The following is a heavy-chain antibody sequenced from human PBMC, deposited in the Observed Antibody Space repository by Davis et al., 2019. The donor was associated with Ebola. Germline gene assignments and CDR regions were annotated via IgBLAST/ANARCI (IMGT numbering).Heavy chain of an antibody. CDR1: GFTFSSYS. CDR2: IKQDGSEK. D-gene: IGHD5-18*01. CDR3: ARARYSYGPNRFDP. V-gene: IGHV3-7*03. Sequence: GESLKISCAASGFTFSSYSMNWVRQAPGKGLEWVANIKQDGSEKYYVDSVKGRFTISRDNAKNSLYLQMNSLRAEDTAVYYCARARYSYGPNRFDPWGQGTLVTVSS. J-gene: IGHJ5*02.